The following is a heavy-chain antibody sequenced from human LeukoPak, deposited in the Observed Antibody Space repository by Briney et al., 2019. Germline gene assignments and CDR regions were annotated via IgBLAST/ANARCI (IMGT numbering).Heavy chain of an antibody. Sequence: QPGGSLRLSCAASGFTFSSYAMSWVRQAPGKGLEWVSSITSSGAATYYADSVKGRFTISRDNSDNTLYLQMNSLRAEDTAVHYCAKDRPNYYGSNGHYYKLNGDCWGQGTLVTVSS. D-gene: IGHD3-22*01. CDR2: ITSSGAAT. V-gene: IGHV3-23*01. J-gene: IGHJ4*02. CDR3: AKDRPNYYGSNGHYYKLNGDC. CDR1: GFTFSSYA.